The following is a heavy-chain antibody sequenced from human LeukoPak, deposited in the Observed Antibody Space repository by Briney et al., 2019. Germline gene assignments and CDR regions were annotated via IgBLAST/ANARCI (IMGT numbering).Heavy chain of an antibody. CDR1: GFTVSSNY. CDR2: IYSGGST. CDR3: AKDQYGDSNAFDI. Sequence: GGSLRLSCAASGFTVSSNYMSWVRQAPGKGLEWVSVIYSGGSTYYADSVKGRFTISRDNSKNTLYLQMNSLRAEDTAVYYCAKDQYGDSNAFDIWGQGTMVTVSS. J-gene: IGHJ3*02. V-gene: IGHV3-53*05. D-gene: IGHD4-17*01.